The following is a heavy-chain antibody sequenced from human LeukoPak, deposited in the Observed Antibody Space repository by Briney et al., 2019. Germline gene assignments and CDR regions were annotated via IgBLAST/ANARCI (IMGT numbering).Heavy chain of an antibody. V-gene: IGHV3-48*03. CDR3: AKVPDY. CDR2: ISSSGSTI. CDR1: GFTFSSYE. Sequence: GGSLRLPCAASGFTFSSYEMNWVRQAPGKGLEWVSYISSSGSTIYYADSVKGRFTISRDNSKNTLYLQMDSLRAEDTAVYYCAKVPDYWGQGTLVTVSS. J-gene: IGHJ4*02.